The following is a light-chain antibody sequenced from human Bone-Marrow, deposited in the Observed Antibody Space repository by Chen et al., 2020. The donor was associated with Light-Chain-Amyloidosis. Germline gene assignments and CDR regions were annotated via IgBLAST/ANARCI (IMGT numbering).Light chain of an antibody. CDR2: GAS. Sequence: EIVLTQSPGTLSLSPGERATLSCRASQSVSSSYLAWYQQKPGQAPRLLIYGASSRATGIPDRFSGSGYGTDFTLTISRLESEDFAVYYCQQYGSSPMYTFGQGTKLEIK. J-gene: IGKJ2*01. CDR3: QQYGSSPMYT. CDR1: QSVSSSY. V-gene: IGKV3-20*01.